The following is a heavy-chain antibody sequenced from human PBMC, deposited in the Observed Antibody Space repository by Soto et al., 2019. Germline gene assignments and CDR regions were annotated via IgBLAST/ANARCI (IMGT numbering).Heavy chain of an antibody. CDR2: IYWDDDK. D-gene: IGHD3-9*01. CDR3: AHRTYDIFTGYYGFDY. V-gene: IGHV2-5*02. Sequence: QITLKESGPTLVKPTQTLTLTCTFSGFSLSTSGVGVGWIRQPPGKALEWLALIYWDDDKRYSPSLKSRLTITKDTSKNQVVLTMTNMDPVDTATYYCAHRTYDIFTGYYGFDYWGQGTLVTVSS. J-gene: IGHJ4*02. CDR1: GFSLSTSGVG.